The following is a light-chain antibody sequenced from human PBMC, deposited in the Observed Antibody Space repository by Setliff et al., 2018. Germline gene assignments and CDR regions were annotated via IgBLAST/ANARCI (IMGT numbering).Light chain of an antibody. J-gene: IGLJ1*01. CDR1: GGLVGGYNY. Sequence: QSVLTQPPSASGSPGQPVTISCTGTGGLVGGYNYVSWYQQHPGKAPKLIIYEVTKRPSGVPDRFSGSNSGNTASLTVSGLQAEDEADYYCSLYSGSNNFFFGSGTKVTVL. CDR3: SLYSGSNNFF. CDR2: EVT. V-gene: IGLV2-8*01.